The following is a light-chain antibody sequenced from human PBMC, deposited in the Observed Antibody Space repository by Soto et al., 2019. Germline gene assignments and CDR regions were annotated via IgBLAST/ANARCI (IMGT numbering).Light chain of an antibody. J-gene: IGKJ4*01. CDR1: QSVSNSY. V-gene: IGKV3-20*01. CDR3: QQYGDSLLT. CDR2: HAS. Sequence: ENVLTQSPGTLSLSPGERATLSCRASQSVSNSYLAWYQQKPGQTPRLLIYHASNRATAVPDRFSGSGSGTDFTLTISRLEPEDFAVYYCQQYGDSLLTFSGGTKVEIK.